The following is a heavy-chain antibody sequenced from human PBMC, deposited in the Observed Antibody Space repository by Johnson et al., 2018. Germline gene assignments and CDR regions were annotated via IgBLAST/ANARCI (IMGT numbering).Heavy chain of an antibody. Sequence: VQLVESGGGLVQXGRSXRLXCAASGFTFDDYAMHWVRQAPGKGLEWVSGISWNSGSIGSADSVKGRFTISRDNAKNSLYLQMNSLRAEDTASYYCAKGGYYYYMDVWGKGTTVTVSS. V-gene: IGHV3-9*01. CDR3: AKGGYYYYMDV. CDR1: GFTFDDYA. CDR2: ISWNSGSI. J-gene: IGHJ6*03.